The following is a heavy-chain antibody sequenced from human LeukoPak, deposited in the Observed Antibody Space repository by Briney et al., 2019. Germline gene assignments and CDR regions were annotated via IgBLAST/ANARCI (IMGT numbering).Heavy chain of an antibody. V-gene: IGHV3-21*06. Sequence: GGSLRLSCAASGFTFSSYSMNWVRQAPGKGLEWVSSISSSSSYIYYADSVKGRFTISRDNAKNSLYLQMNSLRAEDTAVYYCARGRDKLRYFDWSLDYWGKGPLVTVSS. CDR1: GFTFSSYS. D-gene: IGHD3-9*01. CDR3: ARGRDKLRYFDWSLDY. J-gene: IGHJ4*02. CDR2: ISSSSSYI.